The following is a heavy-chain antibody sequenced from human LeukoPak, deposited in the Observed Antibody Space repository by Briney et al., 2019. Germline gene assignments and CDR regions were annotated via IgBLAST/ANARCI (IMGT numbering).Heavy chain of an antibody. Sequence: SQTLSLTCTVSGGSISSGDYYWSWIRQPPGKGLEWIGYIYYSGSTYYNPSLKSRVTISVDTSKNQFSLKLSSVTAADTAVYYCARGKGSGYYPVAFDIWGQGTMVTVSS. D-gene: IGHD3-22*01. CDR3: ARGKGSGYYPVAFDI. CDR1: GGSISSGDYY. J-gene: IGHJ3*02. V-gene: IGHV4-30-4*08. CDR2: IYYSGST.